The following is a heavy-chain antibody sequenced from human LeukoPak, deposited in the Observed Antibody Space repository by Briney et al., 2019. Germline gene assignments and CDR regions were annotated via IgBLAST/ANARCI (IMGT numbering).Heavy chain of an antibody. D-gene: IGHD6-19*01. Sequence: PSETLSLTCTVSGGSISSYYWSWIRQPAGKGLEWIGRIYTGGSTNYNPSLKSRVTMSVDTSKNQFSLKLSSVTAADTAVYYCARGQYSSGRYGVDYWGQGTLVTVSS. V-gene: IGHV4-4*07. CDR1: GGSISSYY. J-gene: IGHJ4*02. CDR3: ARGQYSSGRYGVDY. CDR2: IYTGGST.